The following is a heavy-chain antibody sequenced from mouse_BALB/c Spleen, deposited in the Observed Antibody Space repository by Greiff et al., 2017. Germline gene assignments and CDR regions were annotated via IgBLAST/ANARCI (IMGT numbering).Heavy chain of an antibody. V-gene: IGHV1-7*01. Sequence: QVQLQQSGAELAKPGASVKMSCKASGYTFTSYWMHWVKQRPGQGLEWIGYINPSTGYTEYNQKFKDKATLTADKSSSTAYMQLSSLTSEDSAVYYCARTTALFDYWGQGTTLTVSS. CDR1: GYTFTSYW. CDR3: ARTTALFDY. J-gene: IGHJ2*01. D-gene: IGHD1-2*01. CDR2: INPSTGYT.